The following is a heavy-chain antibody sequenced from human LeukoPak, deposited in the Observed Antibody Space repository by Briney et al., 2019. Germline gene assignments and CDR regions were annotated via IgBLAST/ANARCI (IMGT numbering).Heavy chain of an antibody. CDR2: ISYDGSNK. V-gene: IGHV3-30-3*01. D-gene: IGHD2-2*01. Sequence: GGSLRLSCAASGFTFSSYAMHWVRQAPGKGLEWVAVISYDGSNKYYADSVKGRFTISRDNSKNTLYLQMNSLRAEDTAVYYCARGRRYCSSTSCYGAFDIWGQGTMVTVSS. CDR3: ARGRRYCSSTSCYGAFDI. J-gene: IGHJ3*02. CDR1: GFTFSSYA.